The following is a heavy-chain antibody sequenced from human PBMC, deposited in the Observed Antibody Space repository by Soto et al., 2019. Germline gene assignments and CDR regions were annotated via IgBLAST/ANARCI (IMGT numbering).Heavy chain of an antibody. V-gene: IGHV3-48*02. CDR1: GFTFSSYS. CDR3: ARDGIFGVAAARYYFDY. CDR2: ISSSSSTI. J-gene: IGHJ4*02. Sequence: GXSLRLSCAASGFTFSSYSINWVGQAPGKGLEWVSYISSSSSTIYYADSVKGRFTISRDNAKNSLYLQMNSLRDEDTAVYYCARDGIFGVAAARYYFDYWGQGTLVTVSS. D-gene: IGHD3-3*01.